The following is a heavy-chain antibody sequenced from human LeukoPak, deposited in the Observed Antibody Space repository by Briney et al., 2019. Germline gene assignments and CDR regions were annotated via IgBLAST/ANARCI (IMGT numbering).Heavy chain of an antibody. CDR3: ARDLSSSTSCFSY. CDR1: GFTFSSHS. Sequence: GGSLRLSCAASGFTFSSHSMNWVRQAPGKGLEWVSSISPSGNYIYYADSLEGRFTISRDNAKNSLYLQMNSLRAEDTAVYYCARDLSSSTSCFSYWGQGTLVTVSS. J-gene: IGHJ4*02. V-gene: IGHV3-21*01. D-gene: IGHD2-2*01. CDR2: ISPSGNYI.